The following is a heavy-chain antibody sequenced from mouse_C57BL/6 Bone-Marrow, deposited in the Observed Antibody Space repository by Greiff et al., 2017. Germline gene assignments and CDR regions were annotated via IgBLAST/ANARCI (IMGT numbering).Heavy chain of an antibody. CDR1: GYTFTDYY. J-gene: IGHJ1*03. CDR2: INPNNGGT. V-gene: IGHV1-26*01. CDR3: ARAVVTTGWYFDV. D-gene: IGHD2-2*01. Sequence: VHVKQPGPELVKPGASVKISCKASGYTFTDYYMNWVKQSHGKSLEWIGDINPNNGGTSYNQKFKGKATLTVDKSSSTAYMELRSLTSEDSAVYYCARAVVTTGWYFDVGGTGTTVTVSA.